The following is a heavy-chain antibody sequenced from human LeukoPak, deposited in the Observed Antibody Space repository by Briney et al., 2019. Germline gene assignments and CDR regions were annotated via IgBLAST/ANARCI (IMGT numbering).Heavy chain of an antibody. Sequence: SETLSLTCTVSGGSISGSSYYWGWIRQPPGKGLEWIGSIYYSGSTYYNPSLKSRVTISVDTSKNQFSLKLSSVTAADTAVYYCARDSSGYYGRVLDYWGQGTLVTVSS. V-gene: IGHV4-39*07. D-gene: IGHD3-22*01. CDR1: GGSISGSSYY. J-gene: IGHJ4*02. CDR3: ARDSSGYYGRVLDY. CDR2: IYYSGST.